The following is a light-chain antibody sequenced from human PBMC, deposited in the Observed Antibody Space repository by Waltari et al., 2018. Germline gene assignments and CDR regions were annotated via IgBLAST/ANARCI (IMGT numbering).Light chain of an antibody. CDR3: QSWVGKVV. CDR2: QDF. J-gene: IGLJ2*01. V-gene: IGLV3-1*01. Sequence: YDLTQPPSVSVSPGQAATNTCYGDNLGEKFVSWYQQRPGQSPFLVIYQDFKRPSGIPERFSGSNSGNTATLTISGAQAMDEADFYCQSWVGKVVFGGGTKLTV. CDR1: NLGEKF.